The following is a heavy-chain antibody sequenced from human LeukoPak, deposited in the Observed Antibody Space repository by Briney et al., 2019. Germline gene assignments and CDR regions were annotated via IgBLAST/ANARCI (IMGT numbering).Heavy chain of an antibody. CDR2: ISDSGGTT. V-gene: IGHV3-23*01. J-gene: IGHJ4*02. CDR1: GFTFSSLA. CDR3: AKDARRSSGWYFFDH. Sequence: GGSLRLSCAASGFTFSSLAMGWVRQAPGKGLEWVSVISDSGGTTYYADSVKGRFTISRDNSRNTLYLQMNSLRVEDTAIYYCAKDARRSSGWYFFDHWGQGTLATVSS. D-gene: IGHD6-19*01.